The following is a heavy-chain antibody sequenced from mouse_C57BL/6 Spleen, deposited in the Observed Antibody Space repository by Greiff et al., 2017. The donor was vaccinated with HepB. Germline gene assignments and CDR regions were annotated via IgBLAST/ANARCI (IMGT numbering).Heavy chain of an antibody. CDR1: GFNIKDYY. CDR2: IDPEDGET. D-gene: IGHD2-3*01. V-gene: IGHV14-2*01. CDR3: ARSLYDGYVYYAMDY. Sequence: VQLKQSGAELVKPGASVKLSCTASGFNIKDYYMHWVKQRTEQGLEEIGRIDPEDGETKYAPKFQGKATITADTSSNTAYLQLSSLTSEDTAVYYCARSLYDGYVYYAMDYWGQGTSVTVSS. J-gene: IGHJ4*01.